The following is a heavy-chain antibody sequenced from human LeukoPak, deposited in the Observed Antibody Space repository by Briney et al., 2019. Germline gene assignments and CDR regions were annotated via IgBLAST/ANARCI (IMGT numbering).Heavy chain of an antibody. Sequence: SETLSLTCVVSGGSISSSNWWSWVRQPPGKGLEWIGEIYHSGSTVYNPSLKSRVTISIDESKNQFSLKLSSVTAADTAVYYCARAPDWDDSSGYYYYFDYWGQGTLVTVSS. J-gene: IGHJ4*02. CDR2: IYHSGST. CDR1: GGSISSSNW. V-gene: IGHV4-4*02. D-gene: IGHD3-22*01. CDR3: ARAPDWDDSSGYYYYFDY.